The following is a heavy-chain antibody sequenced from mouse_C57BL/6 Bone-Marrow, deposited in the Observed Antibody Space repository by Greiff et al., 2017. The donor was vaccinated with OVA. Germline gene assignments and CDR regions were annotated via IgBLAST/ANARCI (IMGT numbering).Heavy chain of an antibody. CDR2: IYPETGVT. V-gene: IGHV1-15*01. J-gene: IGHJ4*01. CDR3: TRGYSNYYAMDY. CDR1: FYTFPDYE. D-gene: IGHD2-5*01. Sequence: PVASFPLSFPSSFYTFPDYELHFLPHPPLPFLAFLLSIYPETGVTAYNQKFKGKAILTADKSSSTAYMELRSLTSEDSAVYYCTRGYSNYYAMDYWGQGTSVTVSS.